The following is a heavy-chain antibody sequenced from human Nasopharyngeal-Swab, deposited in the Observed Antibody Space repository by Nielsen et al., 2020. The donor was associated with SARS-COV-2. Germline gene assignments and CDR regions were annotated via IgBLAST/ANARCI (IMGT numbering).Heavy chain of an antibody. J-gene: IGHJ5*02. V-gene: IGHV3-48*02. CDR3: AAYYLDSSGYYRGDWFDP. CDR1: GFTFSSYS. Sequence: GESLKISCAASGFTFSSYSMNWVRQAPGKGLEWVSYISSSGSTIYYADSVKGRFTISRDNAKESLYLQMNSLRDEDTAVYYCAAYYLDSSGYYRGDWFDPWGQGTLVIVSS. CDR2: ISSSGSTI. D-gene: IGHD3-22*01.